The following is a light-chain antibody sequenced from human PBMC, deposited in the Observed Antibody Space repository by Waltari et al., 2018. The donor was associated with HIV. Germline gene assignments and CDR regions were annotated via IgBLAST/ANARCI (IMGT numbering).Light chain of an antibody. J-gene: IGKJ1*01. Sequence: ETVMPQSPGPLSASPGERVALACRASQSVDTKLAWYQQKPGQSPRPLVYAASTGAAGIPDRFSGSGSGTQFPLTIASLQSEDCAVYYCQQYKNWPPLTFGQGTKVELK. V-gene: IGKV3-15*01. CDR1: QSVDTK. CDR3: QQYKNWPPLT. CDR2: AAS.